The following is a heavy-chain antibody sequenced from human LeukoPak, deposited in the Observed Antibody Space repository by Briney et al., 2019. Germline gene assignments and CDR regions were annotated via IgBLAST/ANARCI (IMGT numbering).Heavy chain of an antibody. V-gene: IGHV4-39*01. CDR2: VFYSGST. D-gene: IGHD3-3*01. Sequence: SETLSLTCTVSGNSISSTTYYWSWIRQPPGKGPEWIGSVFYSGSTYYNPSLTSRVTISVDTSKNQFSLKLSSVTSANTAVYYCATLESGGWPHTKTYWGQGTLVTVSS. CDR3: ATLESGGWPHTKTY. J-gene: IGHJ4*02. CDR1: GNSISSTTYY.